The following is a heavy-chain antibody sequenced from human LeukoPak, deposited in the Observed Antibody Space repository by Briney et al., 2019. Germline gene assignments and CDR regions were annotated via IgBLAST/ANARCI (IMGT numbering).Heavy chain of an antibody. D-gene: IGHD6-19*01. CDR3: ARMGRKWLARDAFDI. Sequence: GGSLRLSCAASGFTFSSYSMNWVRQAPGKGLEWVSSISSSSSYIYYADSVKGRFTISRDNAKNSLYLQMNSLRAEDTALYYCARMGRKWLARDAFDIWGQGTMVTVSS. CDR1: GFTFSSYS. V-gene: IGHV3-21*04. J-gene: IGHJ3*02. CDR2: ISSSSSYI.